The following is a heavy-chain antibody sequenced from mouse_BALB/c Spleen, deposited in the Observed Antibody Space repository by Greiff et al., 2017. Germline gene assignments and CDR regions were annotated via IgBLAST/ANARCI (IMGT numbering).Heavy chain of an antibody. V-gene: IGHV10-1*02. Sequence: EVQGVESGGGLVQPKGSLKLSCAASGFTFNTYAMNWVRQAPGKGLEWVARIRSKSNNYATYYADSVKDRFTISRDDSQSMLYLQMNNLKTEDTAMYYCVRRIYDGYYWYFDVWGAGTTVTVSS. J-gene: IGHJ1*01. D-gene: IGHD2-3*01. CDR2: IRSKSNNYAT. CDR1: GFTFNTYA. CDR3: VRRIYDGYYWYFDV.